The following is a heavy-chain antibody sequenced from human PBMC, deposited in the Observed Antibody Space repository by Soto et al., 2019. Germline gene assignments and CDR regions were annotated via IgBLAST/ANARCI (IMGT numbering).Heavy chain of an antibody. J-gene: IGHJ6*02. V-gene: IGHV3-23*01. D-gene: IGHD2-2*01. CDR2: ISGSGGST. CDR3: AIFPVPATIAGDYYYYGMDV. Sequence: PGGSLRLSCAASGFTFSSYAMSWVRQAPGKGLEWVSAISGSGGSTYYADSVKGRFTISRDNSKNTLYLQMNSLRAEDTAVYYCAIFPVPATIAGDYYYYGMDVWGQGTTVTVSS. CDR1: GFTFSSYA.